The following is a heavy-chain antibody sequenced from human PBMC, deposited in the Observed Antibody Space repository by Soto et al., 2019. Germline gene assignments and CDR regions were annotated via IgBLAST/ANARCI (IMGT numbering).Heavy chain of an antibody. CDR2: ITVGSSHI. CDR3: SRRPEVGDRGAY. CDR1: GFPFSAYN. Sequence: EVQLVESGGGLVKPGGSLRLSCTGSGFPFSAYNINWVRQAPGKGLEWVSSITVGSSHIYQPNSMKGRITISRDDAKNSVYLKIDSLRDEDTALYYCSRRPEVGDRGAYWGKVTLVNVSS. J-gene: IGHJ4*02. D-gene: IGHD3-16*01. V-gene: IGHV3-21*01.